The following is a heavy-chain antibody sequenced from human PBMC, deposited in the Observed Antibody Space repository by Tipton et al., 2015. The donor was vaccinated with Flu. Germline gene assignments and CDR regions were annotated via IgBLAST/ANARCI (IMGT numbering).Heavy chain of an antibody. V-gene: IGHV5-51*01. D-gene: IGHD3-10*01. CDR1: GYNFNNYW. J-gene: IGHJ5*02. CDR2: IYPGGSDT. Sequence: QLVQSGAEVKKPGESLKISCKASGYNFNNYWIAWVRQMSGKGLEWMGFIYPGGSDTRYSPSFQGQVTISADKSITTAYLQWSSLKASDTAMYSCAIVLMVRGVIPANKNIGLFDPWGQGTPVTVSS. CDR3: AIVLMVRGVIPANKNIGLFDP.